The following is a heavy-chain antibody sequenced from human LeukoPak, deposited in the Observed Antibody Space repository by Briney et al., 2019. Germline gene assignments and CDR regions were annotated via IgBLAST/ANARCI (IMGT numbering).Heavy chain of an antibody. V-gene: IGHV3-30*02. Sequence: PGGSLRLSCAASGFTFSSYGMHWVRQAPGKGLEWVALISFDESQKYYADSVKGRFTISRDNSKSTVYLQMNSLRVEDAAAYYCSKDLTSDFGGDLDPWGQGTLVTVSS. CDR2: ISFDESQK. D-gene: IGHD3-10*01. CDR3: SKDLTSDFGGDLDP. CDR1: GFTFSSYG. J-gene: IGHJ5*02.